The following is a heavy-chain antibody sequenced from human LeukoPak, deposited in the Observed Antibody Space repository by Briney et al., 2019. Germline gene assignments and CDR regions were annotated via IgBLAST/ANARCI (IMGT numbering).Heavy chain of an antibody. Sequence: GGSLRLSCAASGFTFSSYAMSWVRQAPGKGLEWVSGISGSGGSTYYADSVKGRFTISRDNSKNTLYLQMNSLRAEDTAVYYCAKDLGQLVSNYFDYWGQGTLVTVSS. CDR2: ISGSGGST. CDR1: GFTFSSYA. J-gene: IGHJ4*02. D-gene: IGHD6-6*01. CDR3: AKDLGQLVSNYFDY. V-gene: IGHV3-23*01.